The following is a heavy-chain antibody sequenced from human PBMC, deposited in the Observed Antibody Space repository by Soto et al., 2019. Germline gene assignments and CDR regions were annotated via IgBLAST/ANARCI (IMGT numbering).Heavy chain of an antibody. CDR3: AKAGEEQLLDYYYDMDV. V-gene: IGHV3-30*18. D-gene: IGHD2-2*01. CDR1: GFTFSSYV. Sequence: QVQLVESGGGVVQPGRSLRLSCAASGFTFSSYVMHWVHQAPGKGLEWVTLISYDGSEKYYADSVRGRFTISRDNSKNTLYLQMSSLRAEDTAVYYCAKAGEEQLLDYYYDMDVWGKGTTVTVSS. CDR2: ISYDGSEK. J-gene: IGHJ6*03.